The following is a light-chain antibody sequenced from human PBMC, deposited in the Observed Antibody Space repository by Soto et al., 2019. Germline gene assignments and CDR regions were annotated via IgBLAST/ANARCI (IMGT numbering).Light chain of an antibody. J-gene: IGLJ1*01. CDR3: SSYTSSRTYV. CDR2: EVS. V-gene: IGLV2-18*02. Sequence: LTQPPSVSGSPGQSVTISCTGSSSDVGSYNRVSWYQQPPGTAPNLMIYEVSNRPSGVPDRFSGSKSVNTASLTISGLQAEDEADYYYSSYTSSRTYVFGSGTKVTLL. CDR1: SSDVGSYNR.